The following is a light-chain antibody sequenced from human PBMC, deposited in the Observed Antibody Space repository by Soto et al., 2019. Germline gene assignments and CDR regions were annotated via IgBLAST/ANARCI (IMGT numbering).Light chain of an antibody. CDR3: QQYEKWPWT. CDR1: QTINNN. V-gene: IGKV3-15*01. Sequence: DIVMTQSPATLSMSPGERATLSCRASQTINNNLAWNQQKPGQAPKLLIYGASTRATGIPDRFSGSGSGTVFTLTISSLQSEDFAVYYCQQYEKWPWTFGQGTKVEIQ. J-gene: IGKJ1*01. CDR2: GAS.